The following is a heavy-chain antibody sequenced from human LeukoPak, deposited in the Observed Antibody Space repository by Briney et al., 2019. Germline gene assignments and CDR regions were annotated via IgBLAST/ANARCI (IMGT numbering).Heavy chain of an antibody. CDR1: GFTFSSYA. CDR2: ISGSGGST. V-gene: IGHV3-23*01. D-gene: IGHD2-21*02. Sequence: GGSLRLSCAASGFTFSSYAMSWVRQAPGKGLEWVSAISGSGGSTYYADSVKGRFTISRDNSKNTLYLQMNSLRAEDTAVYYCAKAPLRYCGGDCYFDYWGQGTLVTVSS. J-gene: IGHJ4*02. CDR3: AKAPLRYCGGDCYFDY.